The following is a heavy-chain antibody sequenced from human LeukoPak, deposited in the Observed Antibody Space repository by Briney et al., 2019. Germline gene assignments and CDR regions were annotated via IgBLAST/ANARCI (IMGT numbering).Heavy chain of an antibody. CDR3: AKEICGGDCYSHPYYFDY. CDR1: GFTFSSYA. J-gene: IGHJ4*02. CDR2: ISGSGGST. Sequence: PGGSLRLSCAASGFTFSSYAMSWVRQAPGKGLEWVSAISGSGGSTYYADSVKGRFAISRDNSKNTLYLQMNSLRAEDTAVYYCAKEICGGDCYSHPYYFDYWGQGTLVTVSS. V-gene: IGHV3-23*01. D-gene: IGHD2-21*01.